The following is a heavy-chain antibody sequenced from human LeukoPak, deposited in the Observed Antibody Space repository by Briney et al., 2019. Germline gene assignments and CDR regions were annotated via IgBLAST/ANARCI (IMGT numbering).Heavy chain of an antibody. CDR3: ARDRRRYSYGYYFDY. V-gene: IGHV1-2*06. J-gene: IGHJ4*02. Sequence: ASVKVSCKASGYTFTGYYIHWVRQAPGQGLEWMGRINPNSGGTNYAQKFQGSVTMTRDTSNSTAYMELSRLRSDDPAVYYCARDRRRYSYGYYFDYWGQGTLVTVSS. D-gene: IGHD5-18*01. CDR1: GYTFTGYY. CDR2: INPNSGGT.